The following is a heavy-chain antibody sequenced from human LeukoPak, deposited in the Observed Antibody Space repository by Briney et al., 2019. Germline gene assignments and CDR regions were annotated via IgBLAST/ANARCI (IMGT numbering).Heavy chain of an antibody. CDR3: ARDVEMAYAFDI. D-gene: IGHD5-24*01. V-gene: IGHV4-59*01. J-gene: IGHJ3*02. Sequence: SETLSLTCTVSGGSISSYFWSWIRQPPGKGPEWIGYIYYSGSTNYNPSLKSRVTISIDTSKNQFSLKLSSVTAADTAVYYCARDVEMAYAFDIWGQGTMVTVSS. CDR2: IYYSGST. CDR1: GGSISSYF.